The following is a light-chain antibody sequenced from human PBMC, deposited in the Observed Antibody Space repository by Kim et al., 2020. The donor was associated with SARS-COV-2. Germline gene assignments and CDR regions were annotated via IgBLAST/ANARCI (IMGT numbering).Light chain of an antibody. CDR2: AAS. J-gene: IGKJ2*02. Sequence: DIQMTQSPSSVSASVGDRVSITCRASQNIYSWLAWYQQKPGKAPELLIYAASSLQSGVPARFSGSGSGIEFTLSITNLQPEDFATYDGQQANSFPRTFGQGTKLEI. CDR3: QQANSFPRT. V-gene: IGKV1-12*01. CDR1: QNIYSW.